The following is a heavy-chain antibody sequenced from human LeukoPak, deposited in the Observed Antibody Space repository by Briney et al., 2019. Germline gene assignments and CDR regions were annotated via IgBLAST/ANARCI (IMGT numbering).Heavy chain of an antibody. CDR2: ISSSSSYI. D-gene: IGHD6-19*01. Sequence: PGGSLRLSCAASGFTFSSYSMNWVRQAPGKGLEWVSSISSSSSYIYYADSVKGRFTISRDNAKNSLFLQMSSLRAEDTAIYYCARVSIVTVAGSNWFDPWGQGTLVTVSS. J-gene: IGHJ5*02. CDR1: GFTFSSYS. CDR3: ARVSIVTVAGSNWFDP. V-gene: IGHV3-21*01.